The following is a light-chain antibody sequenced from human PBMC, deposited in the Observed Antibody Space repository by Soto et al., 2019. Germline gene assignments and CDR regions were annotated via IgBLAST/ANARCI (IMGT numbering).Light chain of an antibody. Sequence: QSVLTQPASVSGSPGQSITISCTGTSSDVGAYNYVSWYQQYPDKAPKLMIYDVSTRPSGVSNRFSGSKSGNTASLTIPGLQAEDEADYYCSSYTRSPGYVFGPGTKVTVL. CDR2: DVS. CDR1: SSDVGAYNY. V-gene: IGLV2-14*03. CDR3: SSYTRSPGYV. J-gene: IGLJ1*01.